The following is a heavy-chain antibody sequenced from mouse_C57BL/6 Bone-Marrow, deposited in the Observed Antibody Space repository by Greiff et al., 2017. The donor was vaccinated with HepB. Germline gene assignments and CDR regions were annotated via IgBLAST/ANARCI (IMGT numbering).Heavy chain of an antibody. D-gene: IGHD2-5*01. Sequence: LQESGAELARPGASVKLSCKASGYTFTSYGISWVKQRTGQGLEWIGEIYPRSGNTYYNEKFKGKATLTADKSSSTAYMELRSLTSEDSAVYFCAFYYSNYYYAMDYWGQGTSVTVSS. CDR1: GYTFTSYG. CDR3: AFYYSNYYYAMDY. CDR2: IYPRSGNT. J-gene: IGHJ4*01. V-gene: IGHV1-81*01.